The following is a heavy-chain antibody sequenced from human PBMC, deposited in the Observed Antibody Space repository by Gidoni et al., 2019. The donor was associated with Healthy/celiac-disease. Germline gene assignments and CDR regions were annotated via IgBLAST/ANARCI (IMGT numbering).Heavy chain of an antibody. CDR2: INHSGST. CDR1: CGSFSGYY. D-gene: IGHD3-9*01. V-gene: IGHV4-34*01. CDR3: ARVGNGYDIPH. Sequence: QVQPQQGGPGLVKASETLSPTRAVYCGSFSGYYWSWIRQPPGKGLEWIGEINHSGSTNYNPSLKSRVTISVDTSKNQFSLKLSSVTAADTAVYYCARVGNGYDIPHWGQGTLVTVSS. J-gene: IGHJ4*02.